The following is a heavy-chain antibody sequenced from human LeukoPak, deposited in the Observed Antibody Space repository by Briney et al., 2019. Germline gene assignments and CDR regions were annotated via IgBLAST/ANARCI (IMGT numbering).Heavy chain of an antibody. CDR1: GFTFSNAW. Sequence: PGGSLRLSCAAYGFTFSNAWMSWVRQAPGKGLEWVGRIKSKTDGGTTDYAAPVKGRFTISRDDSKNTLYLQMNSLKTEDTAVYYCTTDYGELYFDYWGQGTLVTVSS. CDR3: TTDYGELYFDY. J-gene: IGHJ4*02. D-gene: IGHD3-10*01. V-gene: IGHV3-15*01. CDR2: IKSKTDGGTT.